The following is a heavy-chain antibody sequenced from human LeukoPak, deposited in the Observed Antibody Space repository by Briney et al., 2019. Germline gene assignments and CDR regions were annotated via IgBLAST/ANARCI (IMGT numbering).Heavy chain of an antibody. J-gene: IGHJ5*02. D-gene: IGHD6-13*01. CDR2: ISAYNGNT. CDR1: GYTFTSYG. V-gene: IGHV1-18*01. CDR3: ATHAGGSSSWSGWFDP. Sequence: GASVKVSCKASGYTFTSYGISWVRQAPGQGLEWMGWISAYNGNTNYAQKFQGRVTMTEDTSTDTAYMELSSLRSEDTAVYYCATHAGGSSSWSGWFDPWGQGTLVTVSS.